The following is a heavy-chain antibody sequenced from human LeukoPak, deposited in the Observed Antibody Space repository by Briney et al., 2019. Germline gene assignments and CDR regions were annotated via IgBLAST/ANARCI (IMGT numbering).Heavy chain of an antibody. D-gene: IGHD6-13*01. V-gene: IGHV3-30*18. CDR3: AKDASYSSTPFDY. CDR1: GFTFSSCG. CDR2: ISYDGSNK. Sequence: PGGSLRLSCAASGFTFSSCGMHWVRQPPGKGLEWVAVISYDGSNKYYADSVKGRFTISRDNSKNTLYLQMNSLRAEDTAVYYCAKDASYSSTPFDYWGQGTLVTVSS. J-gene: IGHJ4*02.